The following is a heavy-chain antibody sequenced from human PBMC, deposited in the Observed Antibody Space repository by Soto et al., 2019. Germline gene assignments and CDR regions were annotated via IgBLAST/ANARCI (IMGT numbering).Heavy chain of an antibody. J-gene: IGHJ5*02. CDR2: IYYSGST. CDR1: GGSISSYY. Sequence: SETLSLTCTVSGGSISSYYWSWIRQPPGKGLEWIGYIYYSGSTNYNPSLKSRVTISVDTSKNQFSLKLSSVTAADTAVYYCVIVADWNDGNWFDPWGQGTLVTVSS. CDR3: VIVADWNDGNWFDP. D-gene: IGHD1-1*01. V-gene: IGHV4-59*01.